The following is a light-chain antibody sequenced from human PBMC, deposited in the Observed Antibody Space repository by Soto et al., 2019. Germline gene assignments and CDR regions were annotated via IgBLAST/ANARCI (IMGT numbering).Light chain of an antibody. V-gene: IGKV1D-12*01. CDR1: QAISTW. CDR2: AAS. J-gene: IGKJ1*01. Sequence: DIQMTQSPSSVSASVGDRVTITCRASQAISTWLAWYQQKPGKAPKLLIYAASNLQTGVPSRFSGSGSGTDFTLTISSLQPEDFAAYYCQQANSFPRTFGQGTKVEIK. CDR3: QQANSFPRT.